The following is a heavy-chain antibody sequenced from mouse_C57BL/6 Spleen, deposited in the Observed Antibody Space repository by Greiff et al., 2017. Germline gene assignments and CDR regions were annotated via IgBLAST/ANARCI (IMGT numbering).Heavy chain of an antibody. J-gene: IGHJ2*01. CDR1: GYAFSSSW. CDR2: IYPGDGDT. D-gene: IGHD1-1*01. CDR3: ARFGTVVATDY. V-gene: IGHV1-82*01. Sequence: VQLQQSGPELVKPGASVKISCKASGYAFSSSWMNWVKQRPGKGLEWIGRIYPGDGDTNYNGKFKGKATLTADKSSSTAYMQLSSLTSEDSAVYYCARFGTVVATDYWGQGTTLTVSS.